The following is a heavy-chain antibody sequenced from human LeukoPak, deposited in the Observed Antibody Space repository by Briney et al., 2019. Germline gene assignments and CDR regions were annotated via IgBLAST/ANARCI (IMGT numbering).Heavy chain of an antibody. CDR1: GGSFSDYY. Sequence: ETLSLTCAVYGGSFSDYYWSWIRQPPGKGLEWIGEINHSGSTNYNPSLKSRVTISMDTSKNQFSLKLNSVTAADTAVYYCARAGFGLAPHRGTPLDYWGQGTLVTVSS. CDR3: ARAGFGLAPHRGTPLDY. J-gene: IGHJ4*02. V-gene: IGHV4-34*01. D-gene: IGHD3-10*01. CDR2: INHSGST.